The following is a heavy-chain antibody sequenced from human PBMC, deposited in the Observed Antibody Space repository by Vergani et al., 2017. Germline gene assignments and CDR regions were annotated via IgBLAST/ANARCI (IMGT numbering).Heavy chain of an antibody. CDR1: GGTFSSYA. D-gene: IGHD3-22*01. V-gene: IGHV1-69*01. CDR2: IIPIFGTA. CDR3: AREGAAYYYDSSGYRYKWFDP. J-gene: IGHJ5*02. Sequence: QVQLVQSGAEVKKPGSSVKVSCKASGGTFSSYAISWVRQAPGQGLEWMGGIIPIFGTANYAQKFQGRVTITADESTSTAYMELSSLRSEDTAVYYCAREGAAYYYDSSGYRYKWFDPWGQGTLVTVSS.